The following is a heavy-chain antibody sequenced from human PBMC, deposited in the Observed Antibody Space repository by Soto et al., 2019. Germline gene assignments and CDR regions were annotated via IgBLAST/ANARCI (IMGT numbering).Heavy chain of an antibody. CDR1: GFTFSSYA. Sequence: EVQLLESGGGLVQPEGSLRLSCAASGFTFSSYAMWWVRQAPGKGLECVSAISGGGETTYYADSVKGRFTISRDNSKNTPYLQMNSLRAEDTAVYYCAFNSGSGSYYFDYWGQGTLVTVSS. V-gene: IGHV3-23*01. CDR2: ISGGGETT. CDR3: AFNSGSGSYYFDY. J-gene: IGHJ4*02. D-gene: IGHD3-10*01.